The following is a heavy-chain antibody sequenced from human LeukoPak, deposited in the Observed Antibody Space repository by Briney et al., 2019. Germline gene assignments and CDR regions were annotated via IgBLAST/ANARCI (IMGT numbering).Heavy chain of an antibody. CDR2: IRSQTAGGTT. Sequence: GGSLRLSCPVSGLTLSNVWMNWVRLAPGKGLEWVGRIRSQTAGGTTDFAAPVKGRFSISRDDSKNSLYLQMNSLTSEDTAVYYCAHGSAQYYEYWGQGTLVTVSS. CDR3: AHGSAQYYEY. V-gene: IGHV3-15*07. CDR1: GLTLSNVW. D-gene: IGHD2-15*01. J-gene: IGHJ1*01.